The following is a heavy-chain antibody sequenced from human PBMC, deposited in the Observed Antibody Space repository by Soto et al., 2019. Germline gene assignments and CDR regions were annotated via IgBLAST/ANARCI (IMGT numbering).Heavy chain of an antibody. V-gene: IGHV3-23*01. CDR1: GFTFSTYW. J-gene: IGHJ4*02. CDR3: AKDPPIVVVPAAITAGYFDD. Sequence: GGSLRLSCAASGFTFSTYWMDWVRQAPGKGLEWVSAISGSGGSTYYADSVKGRFTISRDNSNNTLYLQMNSLRAEYTAVYYCAKDPPIVVVPAAITAGYFDDGGQGTLVTVSS. CDR2: ISGSGGST. D-gene: IGHD2-2*01.